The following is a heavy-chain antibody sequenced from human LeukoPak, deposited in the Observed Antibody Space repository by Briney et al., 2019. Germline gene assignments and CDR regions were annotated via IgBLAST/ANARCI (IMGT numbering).Heavy chain of an antibody. CDR3: VRRSIGGYYYSPFDL. V-gene: IGHV5-51*01. CDR2: IYPGDSDT. Sequence: PGESLKISCKGSGYRFNDYWVGWVRQTAGKSLEWMGVIYPGDSDTRYSPSSQGLVTISIDKSISTAYLQWSSLKASDAAVYYCVRRSIGGYYYSPFDLWGQGTRVTVSS. D-gene: IGHD3-22*01. CDR1: GYRFNDYW. J-gene: IGHJ3*01.